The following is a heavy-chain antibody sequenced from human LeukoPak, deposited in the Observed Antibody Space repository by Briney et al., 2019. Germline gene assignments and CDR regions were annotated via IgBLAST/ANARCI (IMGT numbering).Heavy chain of an antibody. D-gene: IGHD3-10*01. CDR2: ISSSGSTI. CDR3: ARDVHRGSYFDY. J-gene: IGHJ4*02. Sequence: SGGSLRLSCAASGFTFSTYEMSWVRQAPGKGPEWVSYISSSGSTIYYADSVKGRFTISRDSAKNSLYLQMNSLRAEDTAVYYCARDVHRGSYFDYWGQGTLVTVSS. V-gene: IGHV3-48*03. CDR1: GFTFSTYE.